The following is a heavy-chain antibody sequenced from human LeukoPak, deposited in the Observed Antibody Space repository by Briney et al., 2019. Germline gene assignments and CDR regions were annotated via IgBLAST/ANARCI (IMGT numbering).Heavy chain of an antibody. Sequence: GGSLRLSCAASGFTFSSYWMSWVCQAPGKGLEWVANIKKDGSEKYYVDSVKGRFTISRDNSKNTLYLQMNSLRAEDTAVYYCARGYGGPKPRSLFPFDYWGQGTLVTVSS. CDR1: GFTFSSYW. J-gene: IGHJ4*02. CDR3: ARGYGGPKPRSLFPFDY. D-gene: IGHD1-26*01. V-gene: IGHV3-7*03. CDR2: IKKDGSEK.